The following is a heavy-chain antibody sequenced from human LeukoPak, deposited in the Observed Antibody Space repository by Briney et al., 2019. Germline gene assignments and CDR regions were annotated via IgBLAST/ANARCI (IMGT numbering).Heavy chain of an antibody. CDR3: ARRRYLDY. CDR2: INHSGST. J-gene: IGHJ4*02. Sequence: SETLSLTCAVYGGSFSGYYWSWIRQPPGKGLEWIGEINHSGSTNYNPSLKSRVTISVDTSKNQFSLKLSSVTAADTAVYYCARRRYLDYWGQGTLVTVSS. D-gene: IGHD3-9*01. V-gene: IGHV4-34*01. CDR1: GGSFSGYY.